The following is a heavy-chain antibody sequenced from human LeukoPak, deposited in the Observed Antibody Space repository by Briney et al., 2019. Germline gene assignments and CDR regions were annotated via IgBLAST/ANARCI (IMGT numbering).Heavy chain of an antibody. D-gene: IGHD5/OR15-5a*01. CDR2: IRFDGSNK. V-gene: IGHV3-30*02. Sequence: GGSLRLSCAASRFTFGSFDMHWVRQAPGKGLEWVTFIRFDGSNKYYADSVKGRFTISRDNSENTLYLQMSSLRPEDTAVYYCARQIGVSIDYWGQGTLVTVSS. CDR3: ARQIGVSIDY. CDR1: RFTFGSFD. J-gene: IGHJ4*02.